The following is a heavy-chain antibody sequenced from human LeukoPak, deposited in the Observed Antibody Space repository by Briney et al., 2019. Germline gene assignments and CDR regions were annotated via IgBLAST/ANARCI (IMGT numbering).Heavy chain of an antibody. Sequence: PGGSLRLSRAASGFTFSSYAMSWVRQAPGKGQEWVSAISGSGGSTYYADSVKGRFTISRDNSKNTLYLQMNSLRAEDTAVYYCAKMGNYYDSSGYYDYWGQGTLVTVSS. CDR3: AKMGNYYDSSGYYDY. J-gene: IGHJ4*02. CDR2: ISGSGGST. D-gene: IGHD3-22*01. V-gene: IGHV3-23*01. CDR1: GFTFSSYA.